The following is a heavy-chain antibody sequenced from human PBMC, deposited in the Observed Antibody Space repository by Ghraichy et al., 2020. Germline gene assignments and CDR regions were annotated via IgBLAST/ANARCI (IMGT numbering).Heavy chain of an antibody. CDR3: VRDSGGYPDWFFDL. Sequence: GGSLRLSCAASGFTFSGSTIHWVRQASGKGLEWVGRMRNKDKSCATGYAASVKGRFGISRDDSKNTAYLQMNSLETGDTAVYYCVRDSGGYPDWFFDLWGRGTLVTVSS. J-gene: IGHJ2*01. V-gene: IGHV3-73*01. CDR1: GFTFSGST. D-gene: IGHD3-22*01. CDR2: MRNKDKSCAT.